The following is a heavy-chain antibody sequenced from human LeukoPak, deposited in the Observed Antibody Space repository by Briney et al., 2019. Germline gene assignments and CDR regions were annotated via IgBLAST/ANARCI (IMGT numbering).Heavy chain of an antibody. J-gene: IGHJ4*02. CDR1: GGTFSSYA. D-gene: IGHD3-22*01. Sequence: SVKVSCKASGGTFSSYAISWVRQAPGQGLEWMGRIIPIFGTANYAQKFQGRVTITTDESTSTAYMELSSLRSEDTAVYYCAGSDYYDSSGYLYYWGQGTLVTVSS. CDR2: IIPIFGTA. CDR3: AGSDYYDSSGYLYY. V-gene: IGHV1-69*05.